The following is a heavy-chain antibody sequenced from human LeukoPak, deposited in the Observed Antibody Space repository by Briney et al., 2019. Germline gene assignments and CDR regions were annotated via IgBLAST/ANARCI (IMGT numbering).Heavy chain of an antibody. CDR3: AKSGTFLEWLLADYFDY. CDR2: INRSGGSI. Sequence: GGSLRLSCAASGFTFSSYAMSRVRQAPGKGLEWVSVINRSGGSIHYADSVKGRVTISRDNSKNTLYLQMNSLRADDTAVYCCAKSGTFLEWLLADYFDYWGQGIVVTVSS. CDR1: GFTFSSYA. J-gene: IGHJ4*02. D-gene: IGHD3-3*01. V-gene: IGHV3-23*01.